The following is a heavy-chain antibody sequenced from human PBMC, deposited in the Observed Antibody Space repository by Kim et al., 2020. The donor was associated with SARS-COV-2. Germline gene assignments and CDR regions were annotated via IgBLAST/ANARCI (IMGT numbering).Heavy chain of an antibody. V-gene: IGHV3-66*02. CDR1: GFTVSSNY. J-gene: IGHJ4*02. D-gene: IGHD3-22*01. Sequence: GGSLRLSCAASGFTVSSNYMSWVRQAPGKGLEWVSVIYSGGSTYYADSVKGRFTISRDNSKNTLYLQMNSLRAEDTAVYYCASGWFYYYDSSGYRDWGQGTLVTVSS. CDR2: IYSGGST. CDR3: ASGWFYYYDSSGYRD.